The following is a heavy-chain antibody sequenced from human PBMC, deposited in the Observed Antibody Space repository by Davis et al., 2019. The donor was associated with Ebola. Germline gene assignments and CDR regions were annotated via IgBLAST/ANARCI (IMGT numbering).Heavy chain of an antibody. J-gene: IGHJ6*02. Sequence: AASVKVSCKASGYSFSNYGITWVRQAPGQGLEWMGWISAKSGNTKFAQKLQGRVSLTTDTSTTTAYMELRSLTSEDTAIYYCARDRDHGDYYYYGMDVWGQGTKVTVSS. V-gene: IGHV1-18*01. D-gene: IGHD4-17*01. CDR1: GYSFSNYG. CDR3: ARDRDHGDYYYYGMDV. CDR2: ISAKSGNT.